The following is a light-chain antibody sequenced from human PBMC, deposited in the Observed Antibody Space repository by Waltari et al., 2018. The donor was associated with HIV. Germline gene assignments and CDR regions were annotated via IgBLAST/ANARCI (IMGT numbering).Light chain of an antibody. Sequence: QSVLTQPPSVSAATRPTVSTHCPGFLSNTGQNFVSWYHPLPGEAPKLLIFDNNNRPSGIPDRVSASKSGTSATLAITGLQTGDEGDYYCGTWDNSLKTVVFGGGTKVTVL. CDR2: DNN. V-gene: IGLV1-51*01. CDR3: GTWDNSLKTVV. CDR1: LSNTGQNF. J-gene: IGLJ2*01.